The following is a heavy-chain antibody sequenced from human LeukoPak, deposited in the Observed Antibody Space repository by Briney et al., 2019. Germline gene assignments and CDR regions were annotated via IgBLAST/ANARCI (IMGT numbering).Heavy chain of an antibody. D-gene: IGHD1-26*01. CDR2: ISWNSGSI. V-gene: IGHV3-9*01. Sequence: PGRSLRLSCAASGFTFDDYAMHWVRQAPGKGLEWVSGISWNSGSIGYADSVKGRFTISRDNAKNSLYLQMNSLRAEDTALYYCAKGYVSGSYYYLFDYWCQGTLVTVSS. CDR3: AKGYVSGSYYYLFDY. J-gene: IGHJ4*02. CDR1: GFTFDDYA.